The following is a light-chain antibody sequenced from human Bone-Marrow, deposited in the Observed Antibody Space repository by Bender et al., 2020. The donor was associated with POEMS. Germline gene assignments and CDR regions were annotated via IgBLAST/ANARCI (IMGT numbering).Light chain of an antibody. CDR1: SSNIGACYD. CDR2: GSS. V-gene: IGLV1-40*01. J-gene: IGLJ1*01. CDR3: QSYDSSLSGSKGI. Sequence: QSVLTQPPSVSGAPGQRVTISCTGSSSNIGACYDVHWYQQLPGTAPKLLLYGSSNRPSGVPDRFSGSKSGASAYLAITGLQAEDEADYYCQSYDSSLSGSKGIFGSGTTVTVV.